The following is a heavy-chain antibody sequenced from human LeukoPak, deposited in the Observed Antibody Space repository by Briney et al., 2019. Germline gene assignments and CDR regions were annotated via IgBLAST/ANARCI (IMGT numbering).Heavy chain of an antibody. V-gene: IGHV4-59*01. CDR2: IYYSGST. J-gene: IGHJ5*02. Sequence: SETLSLTCTVSGGSISSYYWSWIRQPPGKGLEWIGYIYYSGSTNYNPSLKSRVTISVDTSKNQFSLKLSSVTAADTAVYYCARGVGATRQPNNWFDPWGQGTLVTVSS. CDR3: ARGVGATRQPNNWFDP. CDR1: GGSISSYY. D-gene: IGHD1-26*01.